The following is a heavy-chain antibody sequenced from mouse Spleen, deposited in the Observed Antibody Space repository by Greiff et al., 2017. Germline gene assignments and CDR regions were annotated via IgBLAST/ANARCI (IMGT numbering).Heavy chain of an antibody. CDR2: IYPRSGNT. CDR3: AREDHTSHYAMDY. J-gene: IGHJ4*01. V-gene: IGHV1-81*01. D-gene: IGHD5-1-1*01. CDR1: GYTFTSYG. Sequence: VQLQESGAELARPGASVKLSCKASGYTFTSYGISWVKQRTGQGLEWIGEIYPRSGNTYYNEKFKGKATLTADKSSSTAYMELRSLTSEDSAVYFCAREDHTSHYAMDYWGQGTSVTVSS.